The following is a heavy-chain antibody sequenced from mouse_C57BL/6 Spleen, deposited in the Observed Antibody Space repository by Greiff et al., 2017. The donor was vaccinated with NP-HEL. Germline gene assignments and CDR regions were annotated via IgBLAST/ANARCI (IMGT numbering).Heavy chain of an antibody. D-gene: IGHD2-5*01. CDR2: IYPSDSET. V-gene: IGHV1-61*01. Sequence: VQLQQPGAELVRPGSSVKLSCKASGYTFTSYWMDWVKQRPGQGLEWIGNIYPSDSETHYNQKFKDKATLTVDKSSSTAYMQLSSLTSEDSAVYYCATSYYSNPKWFAYWGQGTLVTVSA. CDR1: GYTFTSYW. J-gene: IGHJ3*01. CDR3: ATSYYSNPKWFAY.